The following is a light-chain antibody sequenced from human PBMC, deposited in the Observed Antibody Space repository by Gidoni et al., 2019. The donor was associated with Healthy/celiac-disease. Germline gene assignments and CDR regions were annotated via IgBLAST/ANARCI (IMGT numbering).Light chain of an antibody. J-gene: IGLJ2*01. CDR3: NSRDSSGNL. CDR1: SLRSYY. Sequence: LAHSPAVSVALGQTVRITCQGDSLRSYYASWYQQKPGQAPVLVIYGKNNRPSGIPDRFSGSSSGNTASLTITGAQAEDEADYYCNSRDSSGNLFGGGTKLTVL. V-gene: IGLV3-19*01. CDR2: GKN.